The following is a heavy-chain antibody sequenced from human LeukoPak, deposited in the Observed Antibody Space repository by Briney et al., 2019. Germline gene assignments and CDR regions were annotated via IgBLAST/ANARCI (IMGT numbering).Heavy chain of an antibody. V-gene: IGHV4-61*02. D-gene: IGHD6-13*01. Sequence: SETLSLTCTVSGGSISSGSYYWSWIRQPAGKGLEWIGRIYTSGSTNYNPSLKSRVTISVDTSENQFSLKLSSVTAADTAVYYCARDKMVAAAGFDPWGQGTLVTVSS. CDR1: GGSISSGSYY. CDR3: ARDKMVAAAGFDP. J-gene: IGHJ5*02. CDR2: IYTSGST.